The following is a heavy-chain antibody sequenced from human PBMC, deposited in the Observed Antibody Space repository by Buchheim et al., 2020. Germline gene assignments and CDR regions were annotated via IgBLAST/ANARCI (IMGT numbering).Heavy chain of an antibody. Sequence: QVQLVQSGAEVEKPGASVKVSCKASGYTFTGYYLHWVRQAPGQGLEWMGRINPTSGGTNYAQKFQGRVTMTRDTSISTAYMELTSLRSDDTAVYYCARDGSSTTYNWFDPWGQGTL. CDR3: ARDGSSTTYNWFDP. CDR1: GYTFTGYY. D-gene: IGHD2-2*01. CDR2: INPTSGGT. J-gene: IGHJ5*02. V-gene: IGHV1-2*06.